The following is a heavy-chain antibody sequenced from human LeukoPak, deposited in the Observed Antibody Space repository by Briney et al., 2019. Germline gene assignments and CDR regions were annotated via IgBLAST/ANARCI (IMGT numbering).Heavy chain of an antibody. V-gene: IGHV3-11*04. J-gene: IGHJ4*02. CDR3: ARGHWGLDY. CDR1: GFTLSDHH. D-gene: IGHD7-27*01. CDR2: IFNSGSTV. Sequence: GGSLRLSCAASGFTLSDHHMTWIRQAPGKGLEWVTYIFNSGSTVNYADSVKGRFTIPRDNAKNSLYLQLNSLRADDTAVYYCARGHWGLDYWGQGTRVTVSS.